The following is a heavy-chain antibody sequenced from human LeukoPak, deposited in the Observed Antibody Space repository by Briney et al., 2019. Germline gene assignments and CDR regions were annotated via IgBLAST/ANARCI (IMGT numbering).Heavy chain of an antibody. V-gene: IGHV1-69*06. J-gene: IGHJ6*04. CDR3: ARKRPPGDGMDV. CDR1: GSTFTSYA. Sequence: ASVTFCFKASGSTFTSYAITWLRQAPGQGLEWMGGIIPIFGTANYAQNFQGRVRITADKSTSTAYMELSSMRSEDTAVYYCARKRPPGDGMDVWGKGTTVTVSS. CDR2: IIPIFGTA.